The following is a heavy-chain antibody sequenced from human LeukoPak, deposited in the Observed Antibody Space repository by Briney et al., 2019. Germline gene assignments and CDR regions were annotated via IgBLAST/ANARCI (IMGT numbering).Heavy chain of an antibody. V-gene: IGHV3-74*01. CDR1: GFTFSSYW. D-gene: IGHD2-21*02. CDR2: INSDGSSK. J-gene: IGHJ4*02. Sequence: QTGGSLRLSCAASGFTFSSYWMHWVRQAPGKGLVWVSRINSDGSSKRYADSVKGRFTISRDNAKNTLYLQMNSLRAEDTAVYYCARFQYCGGDCPGFDYWGQGTLVTVSS. CDR3: ARFQYCGGDCPGFDY.